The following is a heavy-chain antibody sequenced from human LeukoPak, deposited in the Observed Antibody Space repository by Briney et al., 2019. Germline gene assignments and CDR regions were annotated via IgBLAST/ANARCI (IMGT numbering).Heavy chain of an antibody. CDR1: GGSISTYY. J-gene: IGHJ4*02. Sequence: PSETLSLTCTVSGGSISTYYWSWIRQPPGMGLEWIGYIYYGGSTNYNPSLKSRVTISLDTSNNQFSLNLSAATAADTAIYYCARETRGYGSGWYDRLDYWGQGTLVTVSS. CDR3: ARETRGYGSGWYDRLDY. V-gene: IGHV4-59*01. CDR2: IYYGGST. D-gene: IGHD6-19*01.